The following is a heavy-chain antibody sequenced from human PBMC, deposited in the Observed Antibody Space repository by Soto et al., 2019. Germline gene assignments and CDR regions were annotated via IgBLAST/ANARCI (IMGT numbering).Heavy chain of an antibody. CDR1: GFTFNAHA. CDR3: VKDWTGGKCPCMDV. D-gene: IGHD2-8*02. V-gene: IGHV3-23*01. J-gene: IGHJ6*02. Sequence: EVQVLESGVGLLQPGGSLRLSCVASGFTFNAHAMTWVRQGPGMGLEWTSSISADGETTYYADSVKGRFTVSRDNSKNTLSLQMDSLRVEDAATYYCVKDWTGGKCPCMDVWGQGTTVTVSS. CDR2: ISADGETT.